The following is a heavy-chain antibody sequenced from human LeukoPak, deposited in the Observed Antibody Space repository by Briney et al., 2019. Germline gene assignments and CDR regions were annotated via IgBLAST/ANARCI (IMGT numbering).Heavy chain of an antibody. CDR3: ASKFYDSRGYYKDY. J-gene: IGHJ4*02. D-gene: IGHD3-22*01. CDR2: TRNKANGYTT. V-gene: IGHV3-72*01. CDR1: GFTFSDHY. Sequence: PGGSLRLSCAVSGFTFSDHYMDWVRQAPGKGLEWVGRTRNKANGYTTEYAASVKGRFTISRDDSKNSLYLQMNSLKTEDTAVYYCASKFYDSRGYYKDYWGQGTLVTVSS.